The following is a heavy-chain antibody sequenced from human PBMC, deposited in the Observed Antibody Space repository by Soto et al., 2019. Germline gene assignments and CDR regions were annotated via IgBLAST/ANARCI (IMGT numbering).Heavy chain of an antibody. V-gene: IGHV4-59*08. Sequence: SETLSLTCTVSGGSISNYYWSWIRQPPGKGLEWIGYFYYTGITNYNPSLKSRISMSVDTSKNQFSLKLSSVTAADTAVYYCARHVVESLSFGERVHHCHLWGHGTLVTVSS. CDR2: FYYTGIT. CDR1: GGSISNYY. J-gene: IGHJ4*01. D-gene: IGHD3-10*01. CDR3: ARHVVESLSFGERVHHCHL.